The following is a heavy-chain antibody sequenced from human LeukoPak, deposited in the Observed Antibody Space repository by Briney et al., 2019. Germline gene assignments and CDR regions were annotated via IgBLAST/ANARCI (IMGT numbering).Heavy chain of an antibody. CDR2: IIPILGIP. D-gene: IGHD3-16*01. V-gene: IGHV1-69*04. CDR1: GGTFSSYA. Sequence: SVKVSCKASGGTFSSYAISWVRQAPGQGLEWMGRIIPILGIPSYAQKFQGSVTITADKSTSTAYMELSSLRSEDTAVYYCARGDPGDYWGQGTLVTVSS. CDR3: ARGDPGDY. J-gene: IGHJ4*02.